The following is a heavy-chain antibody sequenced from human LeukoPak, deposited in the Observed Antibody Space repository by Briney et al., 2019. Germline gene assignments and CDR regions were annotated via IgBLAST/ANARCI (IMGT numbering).Heavy chain of an antibody. D-gene: IGHD1-26*01. V-gene: IGHV4-4*02. CDR3: ARHQGSIVGASYYFDY. CDR2: ISLGGSA. Sequence: PSETLSLTCAVSGGSISSSKWWSWVRQPPAKGLEWIGEISLGGSANYNPSLKSRVTMSIDKSKNQFSLKLSSVTAADTAVYYCARHQGSIVGASYYFDYWGQGTLVTVSS. CDR1: GGSISSSKW. J-gene: IGHJ4*02.